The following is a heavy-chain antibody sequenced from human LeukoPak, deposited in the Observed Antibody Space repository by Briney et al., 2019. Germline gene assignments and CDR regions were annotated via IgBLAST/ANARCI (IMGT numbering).Heavy chain of an antibody. Sequence: GGSLRLSCAASGFTFSSYGMHWVRQAPGKGLELVAFIRYDGSNKYYADSVKGRFTISKDNSKNTLYLQMNSLRAEDTAEYYCAKSPFYRDSSGYSPFDYWGQGTLVTVSS. V-gene: IGHV3-30*02. CDR3: AKSPFYRDSSGYSPFDY. J-gene: IGHJ4*02. CDR1: GFTFSSYG. CDR2: IRYDGSNK. D-gene: IGHD3-22*01.